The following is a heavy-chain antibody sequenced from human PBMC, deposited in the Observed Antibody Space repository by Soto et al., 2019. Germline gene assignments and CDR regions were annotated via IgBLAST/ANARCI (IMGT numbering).Heavy chain of an antibody. CDR1: GFSLSSTRVA. CDR3: AHSVVAGLGYYFDY. CDR2: IYWDDDK. J-gene: IGHJ4*02. V-gene: IGHV2-5*02. Sequence: QITLKESGPTLVKPTQTLTLTCTFSGFSLSSTRVAVGWIRQPPGKALEWLALIYWDDDKRYSPFLKSRLTITKDTSKNQVDLTITHMDPVDTAAYYCAHSVVAGLGYYFDYWCQGTLIT. D-gene: IGHD6-19*01.